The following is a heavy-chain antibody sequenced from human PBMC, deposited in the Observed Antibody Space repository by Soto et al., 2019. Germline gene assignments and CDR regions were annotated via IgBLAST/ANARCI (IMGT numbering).Heavy chain of an antibody. J-gene: IGHJ6*03. CDR2: TYYRSKWYN. D-gene: IGHD6-6*01. CDR3: ARVDLAARPGYYYYYMDV. CDR1: GDSVSSNSAA. V-gene: IGHV6-1*01. Sequence: PSQTLSLTCAISGDSVSSNSAAWNWIRQSPSRGLEWLGRTYYRSKWYNDYAVSVKSQITINPDTSKNQFSLQLNSVTPEDTAVYYCARVDLAARPGYYYYYMDVWGKGTTVTVSS.